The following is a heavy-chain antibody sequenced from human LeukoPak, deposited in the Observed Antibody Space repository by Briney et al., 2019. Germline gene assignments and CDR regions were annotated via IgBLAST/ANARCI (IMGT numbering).Heavy chain of an antibody. CDR1: GYPFTSYY. CDR2: ISAYNGDT. J-gene: IGHJ4*02. CDR3: ARDGKIVVVPAGISGGDY. Sequence: ASVKVSCKASGYPFTSYYINWVRQAPGQGLEWMGWISAYNGDTNYAQNLQGRVTMTTDTSTDTAYMELRSLRSDDTAVYYCARDGKIVVVPAGISGGDYWGQGPWSSSPQ. V-gene: IGHV1-18*01. D-gene: IGHD2-2*01.